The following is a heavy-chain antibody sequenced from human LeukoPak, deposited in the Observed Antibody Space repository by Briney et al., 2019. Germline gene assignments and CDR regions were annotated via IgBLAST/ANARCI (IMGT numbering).Heavy chain of an antibody. Sequence: PSETLSLTCAVYGGSFSGYYWSWIRQPPGKGLEWIGEINHSGSTNYNPSLKSRVTISVDTSKNQFSLKLSSVTAADTAVYYCASGIAVAGKDYWGQGTLVTVSS. CDR2: INHSGST. D-gene: IGHD6-19*01. V-gene: IGHV4-34*01. CDR3: ASGIAVAGKDY. J-gene: IGHJ4*02. CDR1: GGSFSGYY.